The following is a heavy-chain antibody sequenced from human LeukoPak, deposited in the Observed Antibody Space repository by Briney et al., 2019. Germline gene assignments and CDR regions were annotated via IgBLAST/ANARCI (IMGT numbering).Heavy chain of an antibody. V-gene: IGHV4-59*06. D-gene: IGHD4-17*01. Sequence: PSETLSLTCPVSGGSISSYYWSWIRQPPGKGLEWIGYIYYSGSTYYNPSLKSRVTISVDTSKNQFSLKLSSVTAADTAVYYCAIGLPTDYGDHEVLDYWGQGTLVTVSS. CDR3: AIGLPTDYGDHEVLDY. J-gene: IGHJ4*02. CDR2: IYYSGST. CDR1: GGSISSYY.